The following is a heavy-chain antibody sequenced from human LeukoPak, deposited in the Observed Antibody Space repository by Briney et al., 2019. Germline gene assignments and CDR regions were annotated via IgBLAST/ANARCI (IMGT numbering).Heavy chain of an antibody. Sequence: ESGPTLVKPTQTLTLNCTFSGFSLTTSGVGVNWIRQPPGKALEWLALIYWDDDIRYSSSLKSRLTITKDASKNQVILTMTNMDPVDTATYYCAHNSRIFGVVHSDYYMDVWGKGTTVTVSS. CDR2: IYWDDDI. V-gene: IGHV2-5*02. J-gene: IGHJ6*03. CDR1: GFSLTTSGVG. CDR3: AHNSRIFGVVHSDYYMDV. D-gene: IGHD3-3*02.